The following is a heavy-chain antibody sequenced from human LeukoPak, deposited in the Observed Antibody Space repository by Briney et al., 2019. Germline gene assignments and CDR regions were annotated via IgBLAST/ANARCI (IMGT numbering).Heavy chain of an antibody. CDR1: GDSVSSNSVT. CDR3: TRAGSYGYYWYFDL. D-gene: IGHD5-18*01. Sequence: PSQTLSLTCAISGDSVSSNSVTWNWIRQSPSRGLEWLVRTYYRSKWYNDYAVSVKSRITINPDTSKNQFSLQLNSVTPEDTAVYYCTRAGSYGYYWYFDLWGRGTLVTVSS. J-gene: IGHJ2*01. CDR2: TYYRSKWYN. V-gene: IGHV6-1*01.